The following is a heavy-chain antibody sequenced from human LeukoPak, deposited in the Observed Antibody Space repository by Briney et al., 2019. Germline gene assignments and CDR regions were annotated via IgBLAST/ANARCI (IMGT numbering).Heavy chain of an antibody. CDR1: GFSFSSYG. V-gene: IGHV3-30*03. J-gene: IGHJ4*02. D-gene: IGHD2-15*01. Sequence: QPGRSLRLSCAASGFSFSSYGMHWVRQAPGKGLEWVAVISYDGDNKYYADSVKGRFTISRDNSKNTLYLQMNSLRAEDTAVYYCARDLPRYCSGGSCSPPLGYWGQGTLVTVSS. CDR3: ARDLPRYCSGGSCSPPLGY. CDR2: ISYDGDNK.